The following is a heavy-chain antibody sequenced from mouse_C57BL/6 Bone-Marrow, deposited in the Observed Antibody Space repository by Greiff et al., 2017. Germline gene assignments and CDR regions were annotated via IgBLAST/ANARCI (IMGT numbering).Heavy chain of an antibody. J-gene: IGHJ3*01. CDR2: IYPGDGDT. V-gene: IGHV1-82*01. CDR1: GYAFSSSW. Sequence: QVQLQRSGPELVKPGASVKISCKASGYAFSSSWMNWVKQRPGKGLEWIGRIYPGDGDTNYNGKFKGKATLTADKSSSTAYMQLSSLTSEDSAVYFCARDYGSSSWFAYWGQGTLVTVSA. CDR3: ARDYGSSSWFAY. D-gene: IGHD1-1*01.